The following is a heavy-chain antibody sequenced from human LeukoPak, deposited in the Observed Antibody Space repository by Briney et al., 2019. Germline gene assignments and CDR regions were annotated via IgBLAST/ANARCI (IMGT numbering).Heavy chain of an antibody. J-gene: IGHJ4*02. V-gene: IGHV1-18*01. CDR3: ARDWGSIKVITDY. CDR2: ISSNSDNT. D-gene: IGHD3-16*01. CDR1: GYTFTSYG. Sequence: ASVNVSCKATGYTFTSYGISWVRQAPGQGLKWMGWISSNSDNTNYAQKLQGRVTMTTDTSTSTAYMELRSLRSDDTAVYYCARDWGSIKVITDYWGQGTLVTVSS.